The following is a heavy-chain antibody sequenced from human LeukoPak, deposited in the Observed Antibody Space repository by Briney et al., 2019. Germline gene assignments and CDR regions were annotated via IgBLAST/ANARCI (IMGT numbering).Heavy chain of an antibody. J-gene: IGHJ4*02. D-gene: IGHD3-9*01. CDR1: GFTFGDYA. Sequence: GGSLRLSCTASGFTFGDYAMSWFRQAPGKGLEWVGFIRSKAYGGTTEYAASVKGRFTISRDDPKSIAYLQMNSLKTEDTAVYYCTRDTLLRYFDWFVPFDYWGQGTLVTVSS. V-gene: IGHV3-49*03. CDR2: IRSKAYGGTT. CDR3: TRDTLLRYFDWFVPFDY.